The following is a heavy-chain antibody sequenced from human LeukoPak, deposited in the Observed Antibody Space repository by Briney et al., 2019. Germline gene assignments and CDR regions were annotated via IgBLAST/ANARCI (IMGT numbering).Heavy chain of an antibody. J-gene: IGHJ4*02. CDR1: GYTFTSYG. Sequence: GALVKVSCKASGYTFTSYGISWVRQAPGQGLEWMGWISAYNGNTNYAQKLQGRVTMTTDTSTSTAYMELRSLRSDDTAVYYCARDSAAAGTFRVDYWGQGTLVTVSS. CDR2: ISAYNGNT. V-gene: IGHV1-18*01. CDR3: ARDSAAAGTFRVDY. D-gene: IGHD6-13*01.